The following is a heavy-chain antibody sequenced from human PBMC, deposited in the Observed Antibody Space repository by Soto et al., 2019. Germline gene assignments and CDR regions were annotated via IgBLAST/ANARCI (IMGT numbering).Heavy chain of an antibody. CDR2: IIPIFGTA. J-gene: IGHJ6*02. D-gene: IGHD3-10*01. V-gene: IGHV1-69*01. CDR1: GGTFSSYA. CDR3: ARGPELNYYGSGSYGHYGMDV. Sequence: QVQLVQSGAEVKKPGSSVKVSCKASGGTFSSYAISWVRQAPGQGLEWMGGIIPIFGTANYAQKFQGRVTITADESTSTAYMELSSLRSEDTAVYYCARGPELNYYGSGSYGHYGMDVWGQGTTVTVSS.